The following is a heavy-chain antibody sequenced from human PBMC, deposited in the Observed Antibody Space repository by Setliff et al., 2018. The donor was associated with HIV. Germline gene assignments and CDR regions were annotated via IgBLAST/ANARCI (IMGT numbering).Heavy chain of an antibody. D-gene: IGHD4-4*01. CDR3: AREHDYSNYRRLDS. V-gene: IGHV4-4*08. CDR2: IHHSGSS. CDR1: GGSISSYY. J-gene: IGHJ4*02. Sequence: LSLTCTVSGGSISSYYWTWIRQPPGKGLEWIGYIHHSGSSDYTPSLRSRVTMSVDTSKNQFSLKLSSVTAADTAVYYCAREHDYSNYRRLDSWGQGILVTVSS.